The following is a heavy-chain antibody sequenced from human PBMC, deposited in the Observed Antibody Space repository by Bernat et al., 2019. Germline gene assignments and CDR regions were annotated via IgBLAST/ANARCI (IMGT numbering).Heavy chain of an antibody. CDR3: ARSGYYDSSGSATSYVFDI. CDR1: GFTFSTYW. Sequence: EVQLVESGGGLVQPGGSLRLSCAASGFTFSTYWMHWVRQAPGKGLVWVSRIISDGSSTTYADSVKGRFTISRDNAKNTLYLQMNSLRAEDTAVYSCARSGYYDSSGSATSYVFDIWGQGTMVTVSS. J-gene: IGHJ3*02. D-gene: IGHD3-22*01. V-gene: IGHV3-74*01. CDR2: IISDGSST.